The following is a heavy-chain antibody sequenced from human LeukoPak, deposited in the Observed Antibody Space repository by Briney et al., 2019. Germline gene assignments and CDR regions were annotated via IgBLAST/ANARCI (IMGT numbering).Heavy chain of an antibody. CDR1: GGSISSGTFF. J-gene: IGHJ4*02. V-gene: IGHV4-39*01. CDR2: IHHVGST. Sequence: PSETLSLTCTVSGGSISSGTFFWAWIRQPPGTGLEWIGSIHHVGSTYYNPSLRSRVTMSLDTSKHQFSLKLTSVTAADTAVYYRATTSYTNGWHWNFDYWGQGTLVTVSS. CDR3: ATTSYTNGWHWNFDY. D-gene: IGHD6-19*01.